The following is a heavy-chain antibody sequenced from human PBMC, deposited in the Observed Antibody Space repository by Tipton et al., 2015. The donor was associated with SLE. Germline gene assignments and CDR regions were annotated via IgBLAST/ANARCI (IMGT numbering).Heavy chain of an antibody. CDR2: ISYGGSSK. CDR3: ASSPGASCYVECPFDI. Sequence: SLRLSCAASGFIFSNYDMHWVRQAPGRGLEWVAVISYGGSSKYFADSVKGRFTISRENTKNTLYLEMNSLRAEDTAVYYCASSPGASCYVECPFDIWGQGTMVTVS. CDR1: GFIFSNYD. D-gene: IGHD2-2*01. J-gene: IGHJ3*02. V-gene: IGHV3-30*04.